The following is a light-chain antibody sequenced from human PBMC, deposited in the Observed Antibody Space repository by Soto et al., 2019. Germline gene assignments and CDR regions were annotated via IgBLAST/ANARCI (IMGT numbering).Light chain of an antibody. Sequence: IVLTQSPGTLSLSPGERATLSCRSSQSVSSGYLAWYQQKAGQAPRLLXYDASSRATGIPDRFSGSGSGTDFTLTIVRLDPEDFAVYYCQQYNNWLSITFGQGTRLEIK. V-gene: IGKV3D-20*02. CDR2: DAS. CDR1: QSVSSGY. J-gene: IGKJ5*01. CDR3: QQYNNWLSIT.